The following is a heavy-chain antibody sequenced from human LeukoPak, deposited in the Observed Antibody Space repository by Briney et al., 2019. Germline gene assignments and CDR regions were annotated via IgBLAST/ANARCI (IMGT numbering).Heavy chain of an antibody. CDR3: AKDFWSGEYYFDY. CDR1: GFTFSSYA. J-gene: IGHJ4*02. CDR2: ISGSGGST. V-gene: IGHV3-23*01. Sequence: GGSLRLSCAASGFTFSSYAMSLVRQAPGKGLEWVSAISGSGGSTYYADSVKGRFTISRDNSKNTLYLQMNSLRAEDTAVYYCAKDFWSGEYYFDYWGQGTLVTVSS. D-gene: IGHD3-3*01.